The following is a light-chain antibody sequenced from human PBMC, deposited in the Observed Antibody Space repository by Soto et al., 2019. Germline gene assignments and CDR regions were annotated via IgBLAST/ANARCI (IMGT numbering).Light chain of an antibody. CDR3: QQYNNWPPYT. V-gene: IGKV3-15*01. CDR1: PSVSSN. Sequence: EIVMTQSPATLSVSPGARVTLSCRASPSVSSNLAWYQQKPGQAPRLLIYGAFTRATGIPARFSGSGSGTEFTLTISSLQSEDFAVHYCQQYNNWPPYTFGQGTKLEIK. CDR2: GAF. J-gene: IGKJ2*01.